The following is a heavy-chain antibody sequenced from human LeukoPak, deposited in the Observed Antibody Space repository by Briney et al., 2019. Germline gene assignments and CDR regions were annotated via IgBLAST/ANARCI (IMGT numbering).Heavy chain of an antibody. J-gene: IGHJ4*02. D-gene: IGHD3-10*01. V-gene: IGHV3-21*01. CDR3: ASQFGGNVY. Sequence: PGGSLRLSCAGSGFTFGSYTMNWVRQAPGKGLEWVSSISSSATFIYYADSVKGRFTISRDNAKKFLFLQMNSLRAEDTAVYFCASQFGGNVYWGQGTLVTFSS. CDR2: ISSSATFI. CDR1: GFTFGSYT.